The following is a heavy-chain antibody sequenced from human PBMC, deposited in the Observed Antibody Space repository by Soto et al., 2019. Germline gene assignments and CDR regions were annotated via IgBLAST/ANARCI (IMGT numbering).Heavy chain of an antibody. D-gene: IGHD3-22*01. CDR1: GYSFTRYW. Sequence: GESLKISCTGSGYSFTRYWIAWVRQMPGKGLEWMGIIYPSDSYTNYSPSFQGHVTISADKSISTAYLQWGSLKASDTAMYYCAMGYYDSSGYYYGSNAFDIWGQGTMVTVSS. J-gene: IGHJ3*02. CDR2: IYPSDSYT. V-gene: IGHV5-10-1*01. CDR3: AMGYYDSSGYYYGSNAFDI.